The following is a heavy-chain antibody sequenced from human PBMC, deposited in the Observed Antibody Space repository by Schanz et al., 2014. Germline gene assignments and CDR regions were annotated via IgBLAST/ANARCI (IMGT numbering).Heavy chain of an antibody. CDR2: IYYSGST. J-gene: IGHJ5*02. D-gene: IGHD3-10*01. CDR1: GDSISSTSYY. Sequence: QLQMQESGPGLVKPSETLSLTCSVSGDSISSTSYYWGWIRQPPGKGLEWIGSIYYSGSTYYNAPITSRVTISVDTSKNQFSRKLNSVTAADSAVYYCARKAPDYYASGSKNWFDPWGQGTLVTVSS. V-gene: IGHV4-39*01. CDR3: ARKAPDYYASGSKNWFDP.